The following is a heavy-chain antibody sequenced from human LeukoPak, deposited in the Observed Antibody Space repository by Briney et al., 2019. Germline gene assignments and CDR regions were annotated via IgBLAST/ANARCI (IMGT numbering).Heavy chain of an antibody. CDR3: ARSSYDYGGIEGPFDY. J-gene: IGHJ4*02. CDR1: GFTLTYYA. D-gene: IGHD4-23*01. V-gene: IGHV3-30*01. CDR2: TSYDGNKK. Sequence: GGSLRLSCAASGFTLTYYAMHWVRQAPGKGLEWVAVTSYDGNKKYYADSVKGRFTISRDSSKNTLYLQMNSLRAEDTAVYYCARSSYDYGGIEGPFDYWGQGTLVTVSS.